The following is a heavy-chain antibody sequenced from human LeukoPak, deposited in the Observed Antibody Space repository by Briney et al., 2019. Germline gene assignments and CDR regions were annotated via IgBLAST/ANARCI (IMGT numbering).Heavy chain of an antibody. CDR1: GFTFSDYY. Sequence: GGSLRLSCAASGFTFSDYYMSWIRQAPAKGLEWVSYISSSGSTIYYADSVKGRFTISRDNAKNSLYLQMNSLRAEDTAVYYCARPGTVTRYYYYYYGMDVWGQGTTVTVSS. J-gene: IGHJ6*02. V-gene: IGHV3-11*04. CDR2: ISSSGSTI. D-gene: IGHD1-1*01. CDR3: ARPGTVTRYYYYYYGMDV.